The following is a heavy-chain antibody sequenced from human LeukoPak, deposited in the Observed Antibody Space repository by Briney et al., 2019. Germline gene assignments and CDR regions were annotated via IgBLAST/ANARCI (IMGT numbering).Heavy chain of an antibody. CDR1: GGSISSHY. V-gene: IGHV4-59*11. J-gene: IGHJ4*02. Sequence: SETLSLTCTVSGGSISSHYWSWIRQSPGKGLEWIGFMHYRGNTNSNPSLRSRVTISMDTSKNQFSLKLSSVTAADTAVYYCARLWGSSWRHFDFWGQGTLVTVSS. CDR2: MHYRGNT. CDR3: ARLWGSSWRHFDF. D-gene: IGHD6-13*01.